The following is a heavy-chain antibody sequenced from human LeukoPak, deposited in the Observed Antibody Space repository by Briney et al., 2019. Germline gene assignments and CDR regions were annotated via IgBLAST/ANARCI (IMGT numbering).Heavy chain of an antibody. CDR3: ARKGGSKVRGVIMDAFDM. CDR1: GFTFSNYW. Sequence: GGSLRLSCAVSGFTFSNYWMSWVRQGPGKGLEWVANINQDGSEKYYVDSVKGRFTISRDNAKNSLYLQMNSLRDEDTAVYYCARKGGSKVRGVIMDAFDMWGQGTMVTVSS. J-gene: IGHJ3*02. CDR2: INQDGSEK. D-gene: IGHD3-10*01. V-gene: IGHV3-7*05.